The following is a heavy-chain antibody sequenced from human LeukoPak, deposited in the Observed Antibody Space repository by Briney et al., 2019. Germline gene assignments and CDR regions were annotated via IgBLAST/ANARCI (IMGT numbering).Heavy chain of an antibody. CDR2: INHSGST. J-gene: IGHJ4*02. D-gene: IGHD4-17*01. Sequence: SETLSLTCAVYGGSFSGYYWSWIRQPPGKGVGWIGEINHSGSTNYNPSPKSRVTISVDTSKNQFSLKLSSVTAADTAVYYCARGTTATPMVYWGQGTLVTVSS. CDR1: GGSFSGYY. CDR3: ARGTTATPMVY. V-gene: IGHV4-34*01.